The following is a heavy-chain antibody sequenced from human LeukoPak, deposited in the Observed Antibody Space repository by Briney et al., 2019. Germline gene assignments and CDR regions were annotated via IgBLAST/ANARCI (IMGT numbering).Heavy chain of an antibody. V-gene: IGHV1-8*01. CDR2: MNPNSGNT. CDR3: ARGPIATAGPPDEDYYFDY. D-gene: IGHD6-13*01. J-gene: IGHJ4*02. CDR1: GYTFTSYD. Sequence: ASVKVSCKASGYTFTSYDINWVRQATGQGLEWMGWMNPNSGNTGYAQKFQGRVTMTRNTSISTAYMELSSLRSEDTAVYYYARGPIATAGPPDEDYYFDYWGQGTLVTVSS.